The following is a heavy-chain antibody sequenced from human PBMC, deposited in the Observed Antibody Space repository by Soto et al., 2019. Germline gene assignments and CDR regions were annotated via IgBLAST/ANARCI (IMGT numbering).Heavy chain of an antibody. V-gene: IGHV4-59*01. Sequence: SETLSLTCTVSGGSISSYYWSWIRQPPGKGLEWIGYIYYSGSTNYNPSLKSRVTISVDTSKNQFSLKLSSVTAADTAAYYCARGGRITIFGVVTNWFDPWGQGTLVTVSS. CDR3: ARGGRITIFGVVTNWFDP. CDR1: GGSISSYY. CDR2: IYYSGST. J-gene: IGHJ5*02. D-gene: IGHD3-3*01.